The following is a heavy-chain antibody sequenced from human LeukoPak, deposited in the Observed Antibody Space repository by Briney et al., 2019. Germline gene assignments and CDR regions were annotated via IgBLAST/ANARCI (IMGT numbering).Heavy chain of an antibody. CDR2: ISGSSGTT. V-gene: IGHV3-23*01. J-gene: IGHJ4*02. Sequence: PGGSLRLSCAASGFTFSSYWIYWVSQAPGKGMEWVSAISGSSGTTYYPDSLKGRFTISRDNSKNTLFLQINSLRAEDTALYYCAKDRWSGWYGGPFDYWGQGTLVTVSS. CDR1: GFTFSSYW. D-gene: IGHD6-19*01. CDR3: AKDRWSGWYGGPFDY.